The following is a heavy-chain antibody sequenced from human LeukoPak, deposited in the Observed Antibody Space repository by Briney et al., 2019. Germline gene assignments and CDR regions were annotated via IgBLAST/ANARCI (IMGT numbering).Heavy chain of an antibody. CDR3: ASCSGGSCRRGTRYYYYMDV. D-gene: IGHD2-15*01. CDR2: IYHSGST. Sequence: SXTLSLTCAVSGYSISSGYYWGWIRPPPGKGLEWIGSIYHSGSTYYNPSLKSRVTISVDTSKNQFSLKLSSVTAADTAVYYCASCSGGSCRRGTRYYYYMDVWGKGTTVTVSS. CDR1: GYSISSGYY. V-gene: IGHV4-38-2*01. J-gene: IGHJ6*03.